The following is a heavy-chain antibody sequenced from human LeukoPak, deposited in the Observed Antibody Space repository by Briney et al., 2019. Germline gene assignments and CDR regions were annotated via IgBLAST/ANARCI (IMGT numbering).Heavy chain of an antibody. CDR1: EITFISYE. D-gene: IGHD5-18*01. CDR2: IRGSDGTI. CDR3: EGARGHRRYRFDY. J-gene: IGHJ4*02. Sequence: GGSRRLSCGAPEITFISYEMNWSGQGPGKGLEWFSYIRGSDGTIYYAGSVKGRFSISRENAKISLFLKMTRLSVEDTAVYYCEGARGHRRYRFDYWGQGNLVNVSS. V-gene: IGHV3-48*03.